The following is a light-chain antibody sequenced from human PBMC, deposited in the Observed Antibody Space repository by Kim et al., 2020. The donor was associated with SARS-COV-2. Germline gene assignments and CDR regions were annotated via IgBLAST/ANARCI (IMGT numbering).Light chain of an antibody. CDR1: QRISNY. Sequence: SDCVGDRGHITWRASQRISNYLAWYQQTPGKVPKLLLYAASSLKSGVPSLFSGSGSGTDFTFTISSLQSEDVATYYCQKYHSAPRIFGQGTKLDI. CDR2: AAS. CDR3: QKYHSAPRI. J-gene: IGKJ2*01. V-gene: IGKV1-27*01.